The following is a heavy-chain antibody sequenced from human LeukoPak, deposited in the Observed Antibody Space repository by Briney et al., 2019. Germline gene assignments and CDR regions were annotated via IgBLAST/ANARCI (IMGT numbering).Heavy chain of an antibody. Sequence: GGSLRLSCAASGFTFSDYYMSWIRQAPGKGLEWVSYISSSGSTIYYADSVKGRFTISRDNAKNSLYLQMNSLRAEDTAVYYCARLIGCGGDCSSNYYYYYMDVWGKGTTVTVSS. D-gene: IGHD2-21*02. CDR2: ISSSGSTI. J-gene: IGHJ6*03. CDR1: GFTFSDYY. V-gene: IGHV3-11*04. CDR3: ARLIGCGGDCSSNYYYYYMDV.